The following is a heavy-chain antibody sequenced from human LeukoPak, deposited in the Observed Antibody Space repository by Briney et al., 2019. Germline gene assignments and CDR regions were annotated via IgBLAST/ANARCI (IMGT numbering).Heavy chain of an antibody. CDR2: IYYSGST. CDR3: ARGLRITMVRGVTYYYYGMDV. CDR1: GGSISSYY. D-gene: IGHD3-10*01. Sequence: SETLSLTCTVSGGSISSYYWSWIRQPPGKGLEWIGYIYYSGSTNYNPSLKSRVAISVDKSKNQFSLKLSSVTAADTAVYYCARGLRITMVRGVTYYYYGMDVWGQGTTVTVSS. J-gene: IGHJ6*02. V-gene: IGHV4-59*12.